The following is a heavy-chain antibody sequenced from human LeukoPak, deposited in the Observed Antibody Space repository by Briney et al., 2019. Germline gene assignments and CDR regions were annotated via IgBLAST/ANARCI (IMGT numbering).Heavy chain of an antibody. CDR1: GFTFSYYY. D-gene: IGHD1-26*01. CDR2: SRNKANSYST. J-gene: IGHJ5*01. CDR3: AKVSMGATETSDS. V-gene: IGHV3-72*01. Sequence: GGPMRLSCAASGFTFSYYYMDGLRQAPEKVLEWVGRSRNKANSYSTEYAAALKGRFTISRDDSKNSLYLQMNSLKTEDTAVYYCAKVSMGATETSDSWGQGTLVTVSS.